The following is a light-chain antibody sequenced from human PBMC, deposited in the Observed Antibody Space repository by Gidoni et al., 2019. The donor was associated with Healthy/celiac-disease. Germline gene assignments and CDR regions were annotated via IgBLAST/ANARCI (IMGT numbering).Light chain of an antibody. Sequence: SYELTQPPSVSVSPGQTASITCSGDKLGDKYACWYQQKPGQSPVLVIYQDSTRPSGIPERFSGSTSGNTATLTIRGTQAMDEADYYCQAWDSSTGVFGTGTKVTVL. CDR2: QDS. J-gene: IGLJ1*01. V-gene: IGLV3-1*01. CDR1: KLGDKY. CDR3: QAWDSSTGV.